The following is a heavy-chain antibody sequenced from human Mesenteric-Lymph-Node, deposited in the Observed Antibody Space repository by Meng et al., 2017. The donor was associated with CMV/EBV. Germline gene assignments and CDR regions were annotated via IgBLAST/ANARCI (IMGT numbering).Heavy chain of an antibody. CDR2: ISANNGNT. J-gene: IGHJ4*02. V-gene: IGHV1-18*04. CDR3: ARVDETDITIVRGVIDY. D-gene: IGHD3-10*01. Sequence: YTFPSFGISWVRPAPGQGLEWMGWISANNGNTKYAQKFQGRVTMTTDTSTNTAYMELRSLRSDDTAIYYCARVDETDITIVRGVIDYWGQGTLVTVSS. CDR1: YTFPSFG.